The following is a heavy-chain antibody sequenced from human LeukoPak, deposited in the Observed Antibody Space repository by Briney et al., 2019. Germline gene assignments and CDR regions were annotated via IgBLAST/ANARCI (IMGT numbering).Heavy chain of an antibody. CDR2: IYYIGST. J-gene: IGHJ4*02. D-gene: IGHD5-18*01. CDR1: GGSISSYY. Sequence: PSETLSLTCTVSGGSISSYYWSWIRQPPGKGLEWIGYIYYIGSTNYNPSLKSRVTISLDTSKNQFSLKLSSVTAADTAVYYCARQVDTAMVNNYFDYWGQGTLVTVSS. V-gene: IGHV4-59*08. CDR3: ARQVDTAMVNNYFDY.